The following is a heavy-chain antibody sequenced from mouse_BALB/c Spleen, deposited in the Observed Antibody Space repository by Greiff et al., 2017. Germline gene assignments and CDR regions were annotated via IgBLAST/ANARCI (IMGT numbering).Heavy chain of an antibody. Sequence: VKVVESGPGLVAPSQSLSITCTVSGFSLTSYGVHWVRQPPGKGLEWLGVIWAGGSTNYNSALMSRLSISKDNSKSQVFLKMNSLQTDDTAMYYCDRGYRYDDAMDYWGQGTSVTVSS. V-gene: IGHV2-9*02. CDR2: IWAGGST. D-gene: IGHD2-14*01. CDR3: DRGYRYDDAMDY. J-gene: IGHJ4*01. CDR1: GFSLTSYG.